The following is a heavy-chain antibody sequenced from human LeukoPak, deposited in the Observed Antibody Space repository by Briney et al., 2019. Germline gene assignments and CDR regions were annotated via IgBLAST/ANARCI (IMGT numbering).Heavy chain of an antibody. Sequence: SVKVSCKASGGTFSNYAISWVRQAPGQGLEWMGRIIPFLDIADYAQRFQGRVTITADKSTSVAYMELSSLRSEDTAVYYCATGGGYNPFDYWGQGTLVTVSS. CDR1: GGTFSNYA. J-gene: IGHJ4*02. D-gene: IGHD5-24*01. CDR3: ATGGGYNPFDY. CDR2: IIPFLDIA. V-gene: IGHV1-69*04.